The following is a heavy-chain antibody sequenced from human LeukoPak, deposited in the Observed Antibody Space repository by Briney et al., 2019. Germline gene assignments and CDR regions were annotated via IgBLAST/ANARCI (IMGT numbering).Heavy chain of an antibody. Sequence: GEPLRLSCAACGFTLSSFAMSCPRQPPEKAREWVSDISGSGGSTYSADSVKGRYTISRDKSPNTLYLKLNSLRAHDTALLYFARAVATQLGYWGQGTLVTVSS. CDR2: ISGSGGST. J-gene: IGHJ4*02. CDR1: GFTLSSFA. CDR3: ARAVATQLGY. D-gene: IGHD5-12*01. V-gene: IGHV3-23*01.